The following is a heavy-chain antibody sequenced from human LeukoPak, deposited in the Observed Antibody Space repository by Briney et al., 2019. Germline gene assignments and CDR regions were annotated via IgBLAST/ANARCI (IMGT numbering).Heavy chain of an antibody. Sequence: ASVKVSCKASGYIFTIYAVHWVRQAPGQRLEWMEWINAGNGNTKYSQKFQGRVTISRDASASTVYMELSSLQSEDTAVYYCARVGSSGWHFDYWGQGTLVTVSS. CDR1: GYIFTIYA. D-gene: IGHD6-19*01. V-gene: IGHV1-3*01. CDR2: INAGNGNT. J-gene: IGHJ4*02. CDR3: ARVGSSGWHFDY.